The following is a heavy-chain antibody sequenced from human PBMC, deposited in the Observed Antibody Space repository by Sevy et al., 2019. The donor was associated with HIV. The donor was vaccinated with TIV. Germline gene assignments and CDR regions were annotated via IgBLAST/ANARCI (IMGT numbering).Heavy chain of an antibody. CDR1: GFTFSTYT. CDR3: AKGDSTFYGIDV. Sequence: GGSLRISCAASGFTFSTYTMTWVRQAPGKGLEWVSAISGSAGSTYYADSVKGRFTISRDNSKNTLYLQMNSLRVEDTAVYYCAKGDSTFYGIDVWGQGTTVTVSS. J-gene: IGHJ6*02. V-gene: IGHV3-23*01. D-gene: IGHD6-13*01. CDR2: ISGSAGST.